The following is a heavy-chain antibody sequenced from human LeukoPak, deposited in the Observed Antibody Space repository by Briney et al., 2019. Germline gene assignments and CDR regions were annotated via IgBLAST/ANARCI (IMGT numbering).Heavy chain of an antibody. D-gene: IGHD6-13*01. V-gene: IGHV1-46*01. CDR1: GYTFTSYY. J-gene: IGHJ5*02. CDR2: INPSGGST. Sequence: ASVKVSSKASGYTFTSYYMHWVRQAPGQGLEWMGIINPSGGSTSYAQKFQGRVTMTRDTSTSTVYMELSSLRSEDTAVYYCAISIAAAGTTNWFDPWGQGTLVTVSS. CDR3: AISIAAAGTTNWFDP.